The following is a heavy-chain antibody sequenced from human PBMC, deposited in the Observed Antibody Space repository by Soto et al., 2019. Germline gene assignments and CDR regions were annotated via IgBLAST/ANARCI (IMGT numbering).Heavy chain of an antibody. Sequence: QVQLGQSGAEVKKPGASVKVSCKASGYTFTSYGISWVRQAPGQELEWMGWISAYNGNTNYAQKLQGRVTMTTDTSMSTAYMELRSLRSDDTAVYYCARYRAPFFDWFLGAFDIWGQGTMVTVSS. CDR1: GYTFTSYG. V-gene: IGHV1-18*01. CDR3: ARYRAPFFDWFLGAFDI. CDR2: ISAYNGNT. J-gene: IGHJ3*02. D-gene: IGHD3-9*01.